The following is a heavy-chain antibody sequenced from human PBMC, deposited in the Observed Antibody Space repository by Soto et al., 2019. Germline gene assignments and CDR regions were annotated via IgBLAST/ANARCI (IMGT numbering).Heavy chain of an antibody. CDR3: ANDQRELLSPNRFDP. V-gene: IGHV3-30*18. J-gene: IGHJ5*02. Sequence: QVQLVESGGGGVQPGRSLRLCWAPSGFTFSTYGMHLVRQAPGKGLEWVAVISYDGSNTYYADSVKGRFTISRDNSKNPLYHQRNGLRAEDTAMYYCANDQRELLSPNRFDPWGQGTLVTVSS. CDR2: ISYDGSNT. D-gene: IGHD3-10*01. CDR1: GFTFSTYG.